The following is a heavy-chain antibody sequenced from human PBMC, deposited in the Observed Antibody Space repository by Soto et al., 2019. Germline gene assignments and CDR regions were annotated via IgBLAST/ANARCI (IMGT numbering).Heavy chain of an antibody. CDR1: GFTFSSYS. V-gene: IGHV3-21*01. D-gene: IGHD1-26*01. CDR2: ISSSSSYI. Sequence: EVQLVESGGGLVKPGGSLRLSCAASGFTFSSYSMNWVRQAPGKGLEWVSSISSSSSYIYYADSVKGRFTISRDNAKNSPYLQMNSMRAEDTAVYYCARDLSYYYFDYWGQGTLVTVSS. J-gene: IGHJ4*02. CDR3: ARDLSYYYFDY.